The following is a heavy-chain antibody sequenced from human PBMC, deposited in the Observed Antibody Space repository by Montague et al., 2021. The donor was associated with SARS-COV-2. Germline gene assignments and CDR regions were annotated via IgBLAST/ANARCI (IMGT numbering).Heavy chain of an antibody. CDR2: IYRSGST. V-gene: IGHV4-38-2*02. D-gene: IGHD6-19*01. J-gene: IGHJ3*02. CDR1: GYSISTGYY. Sequence: SETLSLTCTVSGYSISTGYYWGWIRQPPGKGLEWIGTIYRSGSTYFNPSLKSRVTISVDTSKNQFSLNLSSVTAADTAVYYCAKVAGSHDTFDIWGRGTVVTVSS. CDR3: AKVAGSHDTFDI.